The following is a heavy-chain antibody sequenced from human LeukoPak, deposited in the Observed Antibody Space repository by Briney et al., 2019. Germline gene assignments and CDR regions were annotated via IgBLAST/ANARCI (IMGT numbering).Heavy chain of an antibody. V-gene: IGHV1-8*01. CDR2: MNPNSGNT. D-gene: IGHD3-16*01. Sequence: ASVKVSCTASGYTFTIYDINWVRQAPGQGLEWMGWMNPNSGNTGYAQKFQGRVTMTRNNSISTAYMELSSLRSEETAVYYCARGLAGYMDVWGKGTTVTVSS. CDR1: GYTFTIYD. J-gene: IGHJ6*03. CDR3: ARGLAGYMDV.